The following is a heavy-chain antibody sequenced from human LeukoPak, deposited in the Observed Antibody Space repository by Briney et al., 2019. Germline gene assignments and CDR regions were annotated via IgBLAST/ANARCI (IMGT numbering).Heavy chain of an antibody. CDR3: ARLTTVAAPTFDY. Sequence: GGSLRLSCAASGFTFNIYSMNWVRQAPGKGLEWVSYISSSSSTIYYADSVKGRFTISRDNAKNSLYLQINSLRAEDTAVYYCARLTTVAAPTFDYWGQGTLVTVSS. D-gene: IGHD6-19*01. J-gene: IGHJ4*02. CDR1: GFTFNIYS. V-gene: IGHV3-48*04. CDR2: ISSSSSTI.